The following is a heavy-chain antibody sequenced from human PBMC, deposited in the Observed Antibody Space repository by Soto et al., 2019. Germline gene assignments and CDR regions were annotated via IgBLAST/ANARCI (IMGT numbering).Heavy chain of an antibody. J-gene: IGHJ4*02. CDR1: GYTFTSYA. V-gene: IGHV1-18*01. D-gene: IGHD3-3*01. Sequence: ASVKVSCKASGYTFTSYAMHWVRQAPGQRLEWMGWISAHNGNTNYAQKLQGRVTVTTDTSTSTAYMELRSLRSDDTAVYYCARVRDFWSGHPFDCWGQGTLVTVSS. CDR2: ISAHNGNT. CDR3: ARVRDFWSGHPFDC.